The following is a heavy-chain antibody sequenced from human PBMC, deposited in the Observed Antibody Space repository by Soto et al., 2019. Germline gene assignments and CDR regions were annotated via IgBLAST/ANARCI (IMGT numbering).Heavy chain of an antibody. J-gene: IGHJ6*03. CDR3: ASYHYYDFWIGSRHYMDA. D-gene: IGHD3-3*01. CDR2: INHSGNT. CDR1: GGSLSGYF. Sequence: QVHLEQWGAGLLKPSETLSLTCAVYGGSLSGYFWSWVRQSPGKGLEWIGEINHSGNTNYNPSLKGRVTISADTSKDQFSLRLSSVTAADSGIYYCASYHYYDFWIGSRHYMDAWGRGTTVTVSS. V-gene: IGHV4-34*01.